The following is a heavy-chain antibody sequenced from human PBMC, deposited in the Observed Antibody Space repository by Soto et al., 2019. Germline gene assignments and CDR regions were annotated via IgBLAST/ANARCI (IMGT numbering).Heavy chain of an antibody. D-gene: IGHD2-2*01. Sequence: QSQLQESGPGLVKPSETLSLTCTVSGGSISSSSYYWGCIRQPPGKGLEWIASISYSGNTYYNPSLKSRVPISVDTSKSQFSLQLNSVTAADTAVYYCASRKREENCSSNSCFVNHWGQGTLVTVSS. CDR3: ASRKREENCSSNSCFVNH. CDR1: GGSISSSSYY. CDR2: ISYSGNT. J-gene: IGHJ4*02. V-gene: IGHV4-39*01.